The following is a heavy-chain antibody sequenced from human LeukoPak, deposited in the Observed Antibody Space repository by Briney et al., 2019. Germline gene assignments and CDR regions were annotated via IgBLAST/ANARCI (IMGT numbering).Heavy chain of an antibody. Sequence: GGSLRHSCAASGFTLSSYSMNWVRQAPGKGLEWVSSISSSSSYIYYADSVKGRFTISRDNAKNSLYLQMNSLRAEDTAVYYCASLIQLSNFDYWGQGTLVTVSS. V-gene: IGHV3-21*01. CDR2: ISSSSSYI. J-gene: IGHJ4*02. CDR1: GFTLSSYS. CDR3: ASLIQLSNFDY. D-gene: IGHD3-16*02.